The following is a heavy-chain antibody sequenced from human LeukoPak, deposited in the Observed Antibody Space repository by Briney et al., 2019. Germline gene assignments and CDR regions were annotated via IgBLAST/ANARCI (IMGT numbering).Heavy chain of an antibody. J-gene: IGHJ4*02. CDR1: RFTFSDYY. V-gene: IGHV3-11*05. D-gene: IGHD2-2*01. CDR2: ISNSGSST. CDR3: ARADRTSWFDY. Sequence: GGSLRLSCAASRFTFSDYYMVWIRQAPGKGLGWVSYISNSGSSTKYADSVKGRFTISRDNAKNSLSLQMNSLRPEDTAVYYCARADRTSWFDYWGQGTLVTVSS.